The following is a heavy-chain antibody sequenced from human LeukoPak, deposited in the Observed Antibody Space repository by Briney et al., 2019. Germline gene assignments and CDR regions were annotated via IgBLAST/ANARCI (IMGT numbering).Heavy chain of an antibody. D-gene: IGHD2-2*01. V-gene: IGHV4-39*01. CDR1: GGSMSSSSNY. Sequence: TSETLSLTRSVSGGSMSSSSNYWGWIRQPPGQGLEWIGCISYSERTYYNPSIKSRVTISVDTSKNQFSLKLSSVTAADTAVYYCATTSYYVSDYWGQGTLVSVSS. CDR2: ISYSERT. CDR3: ATTSYYVSDY. J-gene: IGHJ4*02.